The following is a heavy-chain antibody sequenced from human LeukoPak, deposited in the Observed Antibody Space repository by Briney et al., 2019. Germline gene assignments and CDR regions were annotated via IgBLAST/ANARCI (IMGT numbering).Heavy chain of an antibody. D-gene: IGHD1-1*01. CDR2: ISSSGSTI. CDR3: AKRVAGSRTGGPSDY. Sequence: GGSLRLSCAASGFTFSIYEMNWVRRAPGKGLEWVSDISSSGSTIYYADSVKGRFTISRDNAKNSLYLQMNSLRAEDTAVYYCAKRVAGSRTGGPSDYWGQGTLVTVSS. V-gene: IGHV3-48*03. J-gene: IGHJ4*02. CDR1: GFTFSIYE.